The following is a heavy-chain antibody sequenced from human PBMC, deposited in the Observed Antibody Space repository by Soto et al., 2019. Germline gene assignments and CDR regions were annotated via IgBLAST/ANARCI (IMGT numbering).Heavy chain of an antibody. CDR3: AGYYGSGSYDYYYGMDV. J-gene: IGHJ6*02. CDR2: ISAYNGNT. V-gene: IGHV1-18*01. Sequence: ASVKVSCKASGYTFTIYGISWVRQAPGQGLEWMGWISAYNGNTNYAQKLQGRVTMTTDTSTSTAYMELRSLRSDDTAVYYCAGYYGSGSYDYYYGMDVWGQGTTVTVSS. CDR1: GYTFTIYG. D-gene: IGHD3-10*01.